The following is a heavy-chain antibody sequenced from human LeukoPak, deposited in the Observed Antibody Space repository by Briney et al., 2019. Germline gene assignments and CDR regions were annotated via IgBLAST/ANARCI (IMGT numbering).Heavy chain of an antibody. CDR2: ISGSGGST. D-gene: IGHD3-22*01. CDR3: AKRGVVIRVILVGFHKEAYYFDS. V-gene: IGHV3-23*01. J-gene: IGHJ4*02. Sequence: GGSLRLSCAVSGITLSNYGMSWVRQAPGKGLEWVAGISGSGGSTSYADSVKGRFTISRDSPKNTLYLQMNSLRAEDTAVYFCAKRGVVIRVILVGFHKEAYYFDSWGQGALVTVSS. CDR1: GITLSNYG.